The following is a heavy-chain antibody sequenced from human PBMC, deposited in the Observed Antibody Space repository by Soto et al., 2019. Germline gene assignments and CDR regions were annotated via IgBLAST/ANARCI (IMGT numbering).Heavy chain of an antibody. J-gene: IGHJ6*03. CDR1: GASINSVNYY. Sequence: SSETLSLTCTVSGASINSVNYYWSWIRQHPGKGLEWIGYVYYTGSTFYNPSLKSRVTISVDTSKIQFSLKLNSVTAADTAVYFCARAAHTRHSYNYMDVWDKGPTVTVSS. CDR2: VYYTGST. CDR3: ARAAHTRHSYNYMDV. V-gene: IGHV4-31*03.